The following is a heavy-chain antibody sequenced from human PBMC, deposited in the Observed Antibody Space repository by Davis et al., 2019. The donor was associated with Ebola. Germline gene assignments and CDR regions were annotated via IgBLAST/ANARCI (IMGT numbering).Heavy chain of an antibody. CDR2: IYNRGLT. D-gene: IGHD2-2*01. CDR3: ARLNQLLSHWFDP. CDR1: GASISRYS. Sequence: GSLRLSCTVSGASISRYSWSWIRQPPGKGLEWLGSIYNRGLTPYRKSLKTRLSISVDTSKSQLSLRLSSVTAADTAVYYCARLNQLLSHWFDPWGQGTLVTVSS. J-gene: IGHJ5*02. V-gene: IGHV4-59*01.